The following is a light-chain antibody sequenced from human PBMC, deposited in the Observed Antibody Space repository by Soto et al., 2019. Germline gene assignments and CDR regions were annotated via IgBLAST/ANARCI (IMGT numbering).Light chain of an antibody. Sequence: QSVLTQPASVSGSPGQSITISCTGTSSNVGSYNLVSWYQHHPGEAPKLLISEASKRPSGVSNRFSASKSGNTASLTISGLLAEDEAHYYCCSYAGSDTMIFGGGTKVTVL. CDR1: SSNVGSYNL. CDR2: EAS. CDR3: CSYAGSDTMI. J-gene: IGLJ2*01. V-gene: IGLV2-23*01.